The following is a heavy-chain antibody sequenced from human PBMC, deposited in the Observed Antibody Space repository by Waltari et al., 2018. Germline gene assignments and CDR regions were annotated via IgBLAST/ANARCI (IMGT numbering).Heavy chain of an antibody. V-gene: IGHV4-39*01. D-gene: IGHD2-15*01. J-gene: IGHJ4*02. CDR3: ASDRPYCSGGSCYSY. CDR1: GASIRSSSYY. CDR2: IYYSGST. Sequence: QLQLQESGPGLVKPSETLSLTCTVSGASIRSSSYYWGWVRQPPGKGLQWIGSIYYSGSTYYNPSLKSRVTISVDTSKNQFSLKLSSVTAADTAVYYCASDRPYCSGGSCYSYWGQGTLVTVSS.